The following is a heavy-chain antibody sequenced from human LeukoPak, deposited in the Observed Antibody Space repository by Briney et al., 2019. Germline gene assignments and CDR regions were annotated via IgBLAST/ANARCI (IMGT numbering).Heavy chain of an antibody. CDR1: GYTFTSYG. V-gene: IGHV1-18*01. D-gene: IGHD3-10*01. J-gene: IGHJ4*02. Sequence: ASVKVSCKASGYTFTSYGISWVRQAPGQGLEWMGWISAYNGNTNYAQKLQGRVTMTTDTSTSTAYMELRSLRSDDTAVYYCATGHLWFGELDLFDYWGQGTLVTVSS. CDR3: ATGHLWFGELDLFDY. CDR2: ISAYNGNT.